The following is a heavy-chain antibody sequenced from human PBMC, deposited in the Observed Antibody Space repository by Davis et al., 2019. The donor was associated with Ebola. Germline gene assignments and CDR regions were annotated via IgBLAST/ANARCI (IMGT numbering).Heavy chain of an antibody. Sequence: SVKVSCKASGGTFSSYAISWVRQAPGQGLEWMGGIIPIFGTANYAQKFQGRITITADKSTSTAYMELSSLRSEDTAVYYCARPRGVTTFHYYYYGMDVWGQGTTVTVSS. V-gene: IGHV1-69*06. CDR2: IIPIFGTA. D-gene: IGHD4-17*01. CDR3: ARPRGVTTFHYYYYGMDV. CDR1: GGTFSSYA. J-gene: IGHJ6*02.